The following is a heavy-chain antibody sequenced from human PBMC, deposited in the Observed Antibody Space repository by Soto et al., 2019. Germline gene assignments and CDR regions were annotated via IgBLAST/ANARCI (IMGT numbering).Heavy chain of an antibody. J-gene: IGHJ4*02. D-gene: IGHD1-26*01. CDR2: IHAYNGNT. CDR3: ALDRTVGINS. Sequence: QVQLVQSGAQVKKPGASVKVSCKASGYTFTSYGISWVRQAPGQGLEWLGRIHAYNGNTNDAQKLQGRVTMTTDTSTRAAYMELRSLRSDGTGVYYWALDRTVGINSWGQGTLAAVSS. CDR1: GYTFTSYG. V-gene: IGHV1-18*01.